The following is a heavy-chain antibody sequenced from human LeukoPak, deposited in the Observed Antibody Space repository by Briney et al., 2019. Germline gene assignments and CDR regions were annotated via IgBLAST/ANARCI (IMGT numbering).Heavy chain of an antibody. CDR1: GFTFSSYS. J-gene: IGHJ5*02. V-gene: IGHV3-21*01. CDR2: ISSSSSYI. D-gene: IGHD3-9*01. CDR3: ARDSDDILTGYSPNWFDP. Sequence: GGSLRLSCAASGFTFSSYSMNWVRQAPGKGLEWVSSISSSSSYIYYADSVKGRFTISRDNAKNSLYLQMNSLRADDTAVYYCARDSDDILTGYSPNWFDPWGQGTLVTVSS.